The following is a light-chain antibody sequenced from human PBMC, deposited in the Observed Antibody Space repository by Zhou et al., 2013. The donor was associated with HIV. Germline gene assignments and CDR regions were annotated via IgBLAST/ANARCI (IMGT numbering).Light chain of an antibody. Sequence: IQLTQSPSSLSASVGDRVTITCRASQGISNSVAWYQLKPGKAPNLLIYAASTLESGVPSRFSGSGFGTDFTLTINRLHPEDFATYYCQQANRFPQTFGQGTKVEIK. CDR2: AAS. V-gene: IGKV1-9*01. CDR3: QQANRFPQT. J-gene: IGKJ2*01. CDR1: QGISNS.